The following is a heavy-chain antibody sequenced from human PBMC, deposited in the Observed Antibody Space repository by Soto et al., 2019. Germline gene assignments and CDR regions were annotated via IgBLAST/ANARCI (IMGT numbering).Heavy chain of an antibody. J-gene: IGHJ5*02. CDR3: ARMATFGSLNWFDT. Sequence: ASVKVSCKASGYTFTSYAMHWVRQAPGQRLEWMGWINAGNGNTKYSQKFQGRVTMTRDISIATAYMELSSLRSDDTAIYYCARMATFGSLNWFDTWGQGTLVTVSA. CDR1: GYTFTSYA. D-gene: IGHD3-16*01. V-gene: IGHV1-3*01. CDR2: INAGNGNT.